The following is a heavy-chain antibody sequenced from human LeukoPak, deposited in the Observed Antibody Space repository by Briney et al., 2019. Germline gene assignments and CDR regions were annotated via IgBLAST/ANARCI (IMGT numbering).Heavy chain of an antibody. J-gene: IGHJ4*02. Sequence: PGGSLRLSCAASRFTFSSYGMHWVRQAPGKGLEWVAVIWYDGSNKYYADSVKGRFTISRDNSKNTLYLQMNSLRAEDTAVYYCAKDERGYSYGLIDYWGQGTLVTVSS. CDR3: AKDERGYSYGLIDY. V-gene: IGHV3-33*06. D-gene: IGHD5-18*01. CDR1: RFTFSSYG. CDR2: IWYDGSNK.